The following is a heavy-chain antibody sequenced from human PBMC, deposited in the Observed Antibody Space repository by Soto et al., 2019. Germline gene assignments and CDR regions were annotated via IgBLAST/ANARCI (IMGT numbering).Heavy chain of an antibody. V-gene: IGHV3-30-3*01. D-gene: IGHD6-6*01. CDR2: ISYDGSNK. J-gene: IGHJ3*02. CDR3: ARVLDGSSSSAFSI. CDR1: GFTFSSYA. Sequence: GGSLRLSCAASGFTFSSYAMHWVRQAPGKGLEWVAVISYDGSNKYYADSVKGRFTISRDNSKNTLYLQMNSLRAEDTAVYYCARVLDGSSSSAFSIWGQGTMVTVSS.